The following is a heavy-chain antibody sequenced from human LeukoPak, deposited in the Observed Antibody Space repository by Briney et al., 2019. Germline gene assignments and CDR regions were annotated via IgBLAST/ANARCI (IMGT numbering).Heavy chain of an antibody. CDR2: ISDSGGST. D-gene: IGHD4-23*01. CDR1: GFTFSSYG. CDR3: AKNIGGFDY. J-gene: IGHJ4*02. V-gene: IGHV3-23*01. Sequence: PGGSLRLSCAASGFTFSSYGMNWVRQAPGKGLEWVSAISDSGGSTYYADSVKGRFTISRGNSKNTLYLQMNSLRAEDTAVYYCAKNIGGFDYWGQGTLVTVSS.